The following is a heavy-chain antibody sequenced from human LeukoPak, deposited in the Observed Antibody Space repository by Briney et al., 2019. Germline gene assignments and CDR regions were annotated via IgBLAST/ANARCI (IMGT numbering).Heavy chain of an antibody. D-gene: IGHD2-15*01. J-gene: IGHJ6*02. CDR1: GFTFSSYG. CDR2: IWYDGSNK. V-gene: IGHV3-33*01. CDR3: ARDGGYCSGGSCPYYYYYGMDV. Sequence: GGSLRPSCAASGFTFSSYGMHWVRQAPGKGLEWVAVIWYDGSNKYYADSVKGRFTISRDNSKNTLYLQMNSLRAEDTAVYYCARDGGYCSGGSCPYYYYYGMDVWGQGTTVTVSS.